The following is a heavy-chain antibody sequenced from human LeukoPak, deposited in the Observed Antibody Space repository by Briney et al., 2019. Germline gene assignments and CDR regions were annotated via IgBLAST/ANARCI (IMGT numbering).Heavy chain of an antibody. Sequence: SEPLSLTCTVSGGSISSYYWSWIRQPPGKGLEWIGYISYSGSTNYNPFLKSRVTISVDTSKNQFSLKLRSVTAADTAVYYCARGGDIVVVAAAIDYYYYYYMDVWGKGTTVTVSS. CDR3: ARGGDIVVVAAAIDYYYYYYMDV. D-gene: IGHD2-2*01. CDR1: GGSISSYY. J-gene: IGHJ6*03. V-gene: IGHV4-59*01. CDR2: ISYSGST.